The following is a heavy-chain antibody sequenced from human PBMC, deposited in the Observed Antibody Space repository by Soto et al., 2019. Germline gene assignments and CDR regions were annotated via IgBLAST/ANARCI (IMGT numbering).Heavy chain of an antibody. D-gene: IGHD3-9*01. CDR1: VGTFSSYA. CDR2: ISHIFGTA. V-gene: IGHV1-69*13. CDR3: AKVVVLTGYYGYFDY. J-gene: IGHJ4*02. Sequence: SLRVSCKASVGTFSSYAISRVRQAPGQGLEWMGGISHIFGTANYAQKFQGRVTITADESTSTAYMERSSLRSEDTAVYYCAKVVVLTGYYGYFDYWGQGTLVTVSS.